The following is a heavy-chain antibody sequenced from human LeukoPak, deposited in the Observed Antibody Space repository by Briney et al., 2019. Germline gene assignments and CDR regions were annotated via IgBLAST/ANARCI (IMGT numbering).Heavy chain of an antibody. CDR2: LSTSSSYI. V-gene: IGHV3-21*01. D-gene: IGHD3-10*01. Sequence: GGSLRLSCAASGFTFSSYSMNWVRQAPGKGLEWVSSLSTSSSYIYYADSVKGRFTVSRHNAKNSLYLQMNSLRVEDMAVYYCARDLVVRGRWSWFDPRGQGTLVTVSS. J-gene: IGHJ5*02. CDR1: GFTFSSYS. CDR3: ARDLVVRGRWSWFDP.